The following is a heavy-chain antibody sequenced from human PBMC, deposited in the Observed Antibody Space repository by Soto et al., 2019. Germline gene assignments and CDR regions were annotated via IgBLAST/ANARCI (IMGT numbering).Heavy chain of an antibody. CDR2: IKSKTDGGTT. Sequence: PGGSLRLSCAASGFTFSNAWMNWVRQAPGKGLEWVGRIKSKTDGGTTDYAAPVKGRFTISRDDSKNTLYLQMNSLKTEDTAVYYCTTDRGYSYGFVDYWGHGTLVTVSS. CDR1: GFTFSNAW. V-gene: IGHV3-15*07. D-gene: IGHD5-18*01. CDR3: TTDRGYSYGFVDY. J-gene: IGHJ4*01.